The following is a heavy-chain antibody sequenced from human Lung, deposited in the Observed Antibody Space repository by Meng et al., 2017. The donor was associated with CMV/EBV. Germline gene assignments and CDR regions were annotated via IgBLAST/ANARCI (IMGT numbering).Heavy chain of an antibody. J-gene: IGHJ3*02. CDR3: ASILRYCSSTSFYSSAFDI. D-gene: IGHD2-2*02. CDR2: ISSSGSTI. CDR1: GFTFSNYY. Sequence: SCAASGFTFSNYYMSWIRQAPGKGLEWVSYISSSGSTIYYADSVKGRFTISRDNAKNSLYLQMNSLRAEDTAVYYCASILRYCSSTSFYSSAFDIWXKGTMVTVSS. V-gene: IGHV3-11*01.